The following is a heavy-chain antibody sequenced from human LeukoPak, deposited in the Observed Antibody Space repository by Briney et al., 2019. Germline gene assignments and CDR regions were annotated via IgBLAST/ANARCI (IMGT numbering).Heavy chain of an antibody. D-gene: IGHD3-22*01. CDR2: INHSGST. CDR3: GGYRSYYYYGMDV. CDR1: GGSFSGYY. J-gene: IGHJ6*02. Sequence: PSETLSLTCAVYGGSFSGYYWSWIRQPPGKGLEWIGEINHSGSTNYNPSLKSRVTISVDTSKNQFSLKLSSVTAADTAVYYCGGYRSYYYYGMDVWGQGTTVTVSS. V-gene: IGHV4-34*01.